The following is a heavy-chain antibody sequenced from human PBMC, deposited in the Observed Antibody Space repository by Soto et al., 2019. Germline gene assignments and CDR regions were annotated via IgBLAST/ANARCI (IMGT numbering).Heavy chain of an antibody. Sequence: SETLSLTCTVSGGSISSSSYYWGWIRQPPGKGLEWIGSIYYSGSTYYNPSLKSRVTISVDTSKNQFSLKLSSVTAADTAVYYCARQEVREAPEELLFACWFDPWGQGTLVTVSS. J-gene: IGHJ5*02. CDR2: IYYSGST. D-gene: IGHD3-10*01. V-gene: IGHV4-39*01. CDR1: GGSISSSSYY. CDR3: ARQEVREAPEELLFACWFDP.